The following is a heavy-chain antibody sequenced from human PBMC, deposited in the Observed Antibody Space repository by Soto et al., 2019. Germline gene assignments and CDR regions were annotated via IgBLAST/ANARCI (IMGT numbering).Heavy chain of an antibody. Sequence: QVQLLESGPGLLRPSETLSLTCTVSGDSIGTTHSYWAWFRQSPGKGLEWIGNIHYSGSTYYMPSLRSRVTLSVDTSKNQFSLRLTSVTAEDTAVYYCARHEGNGNVWPLDYWGQGILVTVSS. CDR2: IHYSGST. D-gene: IGHD2-8*01. V-gene: IGHV4-39*01. CDR3: ARHEGNGNVWPLDY. CDR1: GDSIGTTHSY. J-gene: IGHJ4*02.